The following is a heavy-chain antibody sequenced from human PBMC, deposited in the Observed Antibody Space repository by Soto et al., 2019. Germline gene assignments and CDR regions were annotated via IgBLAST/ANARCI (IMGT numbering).Heavy chain of an antibody. CDR1: GGSISSGGYY. J-gene: IGHJ4*02. Sequence: PSETLSLTCTVSGGSISSGGYYWSWIRQHPGKGLEWIGYIYYSGSTYYNPSLKSRVTISVDTSKNQFSLKLSSVTAADTAVYYCARGAPYNWNYAVPYYFDYWGQGTLVTVSS. CDR3: ARGAPYNWNYAVPYYFDY. V-gene: IGHV4-31*03. D-gene: IGHD1-7*01. CDR2: IYYSGST.